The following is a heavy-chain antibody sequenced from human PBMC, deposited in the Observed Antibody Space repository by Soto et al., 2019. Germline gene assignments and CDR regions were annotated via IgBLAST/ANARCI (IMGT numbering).Heavy chain of an antibody. J-gene: IGHJ5*02. V-gene: IGHV4-34*01. D-gene: IGHD4-4*01. CDR2: INHSGST. CDR1: GGSFSGYY. Sequence: QVQLQQWGAGLLKPSETLSLTCAVYGGSFSGYYWSWIRQPPGKGLEWIGEINHSGSTNYNPSLMSRVTISVDTSKNQFSLKLGSVTAADTAVYYCARGETDKPGSNYETWGVWFDPWGQGTLVTVSS. CDR3: ARGETDKPGSNYETWGVWFDP.